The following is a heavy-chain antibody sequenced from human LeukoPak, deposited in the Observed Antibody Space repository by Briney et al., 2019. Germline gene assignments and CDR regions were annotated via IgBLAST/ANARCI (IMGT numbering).Heavy chain of an antibody. J-gene: IGHJ2*01. D-gene: IGHD6-13*01. CDR1: GFTFSSYG. Sequence: GRSLRLSCAASGFTFSSYGMHWVRQAPGKGLEWVAVIWYDGSNKYYADSVKGRFTISRDNSKNTLYLQMNSLRAEDTAMYYCARDESYSSSPYWYFDLWGRGTLVTVSS. CDR2: IWYDGSNK. V-gene: IGHV3-33*01. CDR3: ARDESYSSSPYWYFDL.